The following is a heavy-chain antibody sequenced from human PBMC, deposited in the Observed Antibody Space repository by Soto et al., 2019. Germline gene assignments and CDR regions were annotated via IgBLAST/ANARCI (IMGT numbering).Heavy chain of an antibody. CDR1: GGSISSGGYY. CDR2: IYYSGST. Sequence: SETLSLTCTVSGGSISSGGYYWSWIRQHPGKGLEWIGYIYYSGSTYYNPSLKSRVTISVDTSKNQFSLKLSSVTAADTAVYYCASLLRGCSSTSCFGSFDFWGQGTRDTVSS. D-gene: IGHD2-2*01. V-gene: IGHV4-31*03. J-gene: IGHJ4*02. CDR3: ASLLRGCSSTSCFGSFDF.